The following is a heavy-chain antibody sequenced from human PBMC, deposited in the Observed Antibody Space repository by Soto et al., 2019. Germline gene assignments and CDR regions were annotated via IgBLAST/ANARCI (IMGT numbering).Heavy chain of an antibody. CDR3: VRDYYDTSGYPNTFDM. CDR2: IYSGGNT. V-gene: IGHV3-53*01. Sequence: QPGGSLRLSCAASGFTVSNNFMSWVRQAPGKGLEWVSVIYSGGNTYYADSVKGRFTISRDNAKNSLYLDLTRLRAEDTAVYFCVRDYYDTSGYPNTFDMWGQGTMVTVSS. J-gene: IGHJ3*02. D-gene: IGHD6-19*01. CDR1: GFTVSNNF.